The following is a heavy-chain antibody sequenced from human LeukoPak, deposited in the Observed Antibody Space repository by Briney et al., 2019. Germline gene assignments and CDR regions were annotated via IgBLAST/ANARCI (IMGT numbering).Heavy chain of an antibody. D-gene: IGHD3-22*01. CDR3: ANAIYDSSGYYYSFDY. J-gene: IGHJ4*02. Sequence: GGSLRLSCAASGFTFSSYAMSWVRQAPGKGLEWVSAISGSGGSTYYADSVKGRFTISRDNSKNTLYLQMNSLRAEDTAVCYCANAIYDSSGYYYSFDYWGQGTLVTVSS. V-gene: IGHV3-23*01. CDR1: GFTFSSYA. CDR2: ISGSGGST.